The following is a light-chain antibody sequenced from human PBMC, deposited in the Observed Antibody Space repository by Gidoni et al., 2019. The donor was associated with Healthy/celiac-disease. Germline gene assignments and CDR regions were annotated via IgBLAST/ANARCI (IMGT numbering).Light chain of an antibody. J-gene: IGKJ1*01. CDR2: GAS. Sequence: DIVLTQSPGTLSLSPGERATLSCRASQSVSSSDLAWYQQKPGQAPRLLIYGASSRATGIPDRFSGSGSGTDFTLTISRLEPEDFAVYYWQQYGSSPWTFGQGTKVEIK. V-gene: IGKV3-20*01. CDR3: QQYGSSPWT. CDR1: QSVSSSD.